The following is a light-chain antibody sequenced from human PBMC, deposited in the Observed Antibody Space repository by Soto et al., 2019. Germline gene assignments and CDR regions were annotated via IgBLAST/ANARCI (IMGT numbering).Light chain of an antibody. J-gene: IGKJ1*01. V-gene: IGKV1-39*01. CDR1: QSIVTY. CDR3: QQSYSTPPWT. CDR2: AAS. Sequence: DIQMTQSPSSLSASVGYRVTITCRSSQSIVTYLNWYLQKPGKAPKLLIYAASNLQSGVPSRFSGSGSGKDFTLTISSLQPEDFATYFCQQSYSTPPWTFGQGTKVDIK.